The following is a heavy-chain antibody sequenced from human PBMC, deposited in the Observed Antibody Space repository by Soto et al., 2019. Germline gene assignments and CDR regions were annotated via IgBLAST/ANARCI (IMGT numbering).Heavy chain of an antibody. V-gene: IGHV1-69*13. D-gene: IGHD2-15*01. Sequence: EASVKVSCKASGGTFSSYAISWVRQAPGQGLEWMGGIIPIFGTANYAQKFQGRVTITADESTSTAYMELSSLRSEDTAVYYCARDEKVVVAARTPYYYGMDVWGQGTTVTVSS. CDR1: GGTFSSYA. CDR2: IIPIFGTA. J-gene: IGHJ6*02. CDR3: ARDEKVVVAARTPYYYGMDV.